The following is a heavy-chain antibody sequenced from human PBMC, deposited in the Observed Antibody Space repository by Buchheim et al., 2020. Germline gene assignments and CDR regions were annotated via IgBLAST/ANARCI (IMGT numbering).Heavy chain of an antibody. CDR1: GGTFSSYT. J-gene: IGHJ5*02. CDR3: AREPGLEYCSSTSCSGDNWFDP. D-gene: IGHD2-2*01. Sequence: QVQLVQSGAEVKKPGSSVKVSCKASGGTFSSYTISWVRQAPGQGLEWMGRIIPILGIANYAQKFQGRVTITADKSTSTAYMELSSLRSEDTAVYYCAREPGLEYCSSTSCSGDNWFDPWGQGTL. CDR2: IIPILGIA. V-gene: IGHV1-69*08.